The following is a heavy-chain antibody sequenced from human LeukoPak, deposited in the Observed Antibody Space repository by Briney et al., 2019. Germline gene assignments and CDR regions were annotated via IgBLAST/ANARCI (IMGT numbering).Heavy chain of an antibody. J-gene: IGHJ4*02. V-gene: IGHV4-30-2*01. CDR2: IYHSGST. CDR1: GGSISSGGYS. D-gene: IGHD4-11*01. Sequence: SQTLSLTCAVSGGSISSGGYSWSWIRQPPGKGLEWIGYIYHSGSTYYNPSLKSRVTISVDTSKNQFSLKLSSVTAADTAVYYCARGISQYSNYIDYWGQGTLVTVSS. CDR3: ARGISQYSNYIDY.